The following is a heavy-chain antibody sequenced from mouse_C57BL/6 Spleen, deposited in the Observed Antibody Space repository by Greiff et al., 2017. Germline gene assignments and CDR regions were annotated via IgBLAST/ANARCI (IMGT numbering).Heavy chain of an antibody. CDR2: ISSGSSTI. D-gene: IGHD2-3*01. V-gene: IGHV5-17*01. J-gene: IGHJ4*01. Sequence: EVKLMESGGGLVKPGGSLKLSCAASGFTFSDYGMHWVRQAPEKGLEWVAYISSGSSTIYYADTVKGRFTISRDNAKNTLFLQMTSLRSEDTAMYYCARPDGYSGAMDYWGQGTSVTVSS. CDR1: GFTFSDYG. CDR3: ARPDGYSGAMDY.